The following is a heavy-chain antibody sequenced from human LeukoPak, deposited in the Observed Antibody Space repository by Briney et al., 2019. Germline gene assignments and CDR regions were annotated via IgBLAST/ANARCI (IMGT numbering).Heavy chain of an antibody. CDR3: ARGQGIIRFLEWSTDY. CDR1: GYTFTGYT. V-gene: IGHV1-2*02. J-gene: IGHJ4*02. D-gene: IGHD3-3*01. Sequence: ASVKVSCKASGYTFTGYTMHWVRQAPGQGLEWMGSINPNTGGTNNAQKFQGRVTMTRDTSISTAYMELSRLRSDDTAVYYCARGQGIIRFLEWSTDYWGQGTLVTVSS. CDR2: INPNTGGT.